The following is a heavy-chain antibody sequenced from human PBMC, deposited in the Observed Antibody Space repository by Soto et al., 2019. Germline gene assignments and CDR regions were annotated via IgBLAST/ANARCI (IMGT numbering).Heavy chain of an antibody. V-gene: IGHV4-34*01. CDR2: INHSGST. CDR1: GGSFSGYY. J-gene: IGHJ4*02. CDR3: ARGQWLVRSNY. D-gene: IGHD6-19*01. Sequence: SETLSLTCAVYGGSFSGYYWSWIRQPPGKGLEWIGEINHSGSTNYNPSLKSRVTISVDTSKNQFSLKLSSVTAADTAVYYCARGQWLVRSNYWGQGTLVTVSS.